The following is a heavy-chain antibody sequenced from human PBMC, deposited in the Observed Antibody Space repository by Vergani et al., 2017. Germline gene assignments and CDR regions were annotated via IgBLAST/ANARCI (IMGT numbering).Heavy chain of an antibody. CDR1: GYSFTSYW. Sequence: EVQLVQSGAEVKKPGESLTISCKGSGYSFTSYWIGWVRQMPGKGLEWMGIIYPGDSDTRYSPSFQGQVTISADKSISTAYLQWSSLKASDTAMYYCARLFDGSSWYGRWFDPWGQGTLVTVSS. CDR3: ARLFDGSSWYGRWFDP. J-gene: IGHJ5*02. V-gene: IGHV5-51*03. CDR2: IYPGDSDT. D-gene: IGHD6-13*01.